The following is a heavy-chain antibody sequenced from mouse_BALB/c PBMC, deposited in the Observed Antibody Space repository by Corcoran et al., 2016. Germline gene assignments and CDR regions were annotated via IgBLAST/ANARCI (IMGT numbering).Heavy chain of an antibody. J-gene: IGHJ4*01. CDR3: ARSNVFYAMDY. CDR1: GISLSTSGMG. Sequence: VTLKKSGPGILQPSQTLSLSCSFSGISLSTSGMGVSWIRQTSGKGLEWLAHIYWDDDKRYNPSLKSRLTISKDTSSNQVFLKITSVDTADTATYYCARSNVFYAMDYWGQGTSVTVSS. CDR2: IYWDDDK. V-gene: IGHV8-12*01.